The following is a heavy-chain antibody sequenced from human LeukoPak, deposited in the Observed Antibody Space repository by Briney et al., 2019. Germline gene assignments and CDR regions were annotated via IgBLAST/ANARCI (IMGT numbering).Heavy chain of an antibody. Sequence: GESLKISCKGFGYSFTSNWIGWVRQMPGKGLELMGIIYPGDSDTRYTPSFQGQVIISADKSISTAYLQWISLKASDTAMYYCARLWEYYDSSGYLDYWGQGTLVTVSS. CDR1: GYSFTSNW. CDR3: ARLWEYYDSSGYLDY. J-gene: IGHJ4*02. V-gene: IGHV5-51*01. D-gene: IGHD3-22*01. CDR2: IYPGDSDT.